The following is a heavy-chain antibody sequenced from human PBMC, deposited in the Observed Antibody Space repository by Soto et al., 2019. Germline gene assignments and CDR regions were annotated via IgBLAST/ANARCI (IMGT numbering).Heavy chain of an antibody. CDR2: IYYSGST. D-gene: IGHD1-26*01. CDR3: ARAQVGATSLDFDY. V-gene: IGHV4-61*05. J-gene: IGHJ4*02. Sequence: SETLSLTCTVSGGSISSSSSYWGWIRQPPGKGLEWIGYIYYSGSTNYNPSLKSRVTISVDTSKNQFSLKLSSVTAADTAVYYCARAQVGATSLDFDYWGQGTLVTVSS. CDR1: GGSISSSSSY.